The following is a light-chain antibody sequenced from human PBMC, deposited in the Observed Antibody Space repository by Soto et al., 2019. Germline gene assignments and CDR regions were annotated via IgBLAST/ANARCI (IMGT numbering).Light chain of an antibody. J-gene: IGKJ1*01. CDR2: AAV. V-gene: IGKV1-39*01. Sequence: MTQSPLSLPVTPGEPSSISCRSSQSLLHSNGYNYLDWYQQKPGKPPKLLIYAAVSLQSGIPSRFSAYGSGTDFTLTISSLQPEDFATYYCQQTYSSPQWTFGQGTKV. CDR1: QSLLHSNGYNY. CDR3: QQTYSSPQWT.